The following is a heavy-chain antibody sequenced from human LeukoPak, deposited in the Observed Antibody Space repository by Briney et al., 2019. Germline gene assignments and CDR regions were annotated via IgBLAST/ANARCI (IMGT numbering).Heavy chain of an antibody. J-gene: IGHJ4*02. CDR1: GFSFSSHA. CDR3: AKDIRGYNRPVDY. Sequence: GGSLRLSCAASGFSFSSHAMNCVRQAPGKGLEWVSAISGSGSGTDYADFVKGRFTISRDNSKNTVYLQMNSLRAEDSAIYYCAKDIRGYNRPVDYWGQGTLVTVSS. D-gene: IGHD3-10*01. V-gene: IGHV3-23*01. CDR2: ISGSGSGT.